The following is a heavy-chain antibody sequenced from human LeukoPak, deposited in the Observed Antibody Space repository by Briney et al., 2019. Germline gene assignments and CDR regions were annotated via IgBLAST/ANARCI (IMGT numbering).Heavy chain of an antibody. CDR2: IYYSGYT. CDR3: ARDLMVRGVMDRHNWFDP. CDR1: GGSISSYY. J-gene: IGHJ5*02. V-gene: IGHV4-59*12. Sequence: SETLSLTCTVSGGSISSYYWSWIRQPPGKGLEWIGCIYYSGYTNYKSSLKSRVTISVDTSKNQFPLRLSSVTAADTAVYYCARDLMVRGVMDRHNWFDPWGQGTLVTVSS. D-gene: IGHD3-10*01.